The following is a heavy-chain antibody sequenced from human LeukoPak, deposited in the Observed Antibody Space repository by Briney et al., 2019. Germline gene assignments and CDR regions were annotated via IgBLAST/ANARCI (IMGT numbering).Heavy chain of an antibody. V-gene: IGHV3-30*18. CDR1: GFTFSNAW. Sequence: PGGSLRLSCAASGFTFSNAWMSWVRQAPGKGLEWVAVISYDGSNKYYADSVKGRFTISRDNSKNTLYLQMNSLRAEDTAVYYCAKGLYGSGTTFDYWGQGTLVTVSS. CDR2: ISYDGSNK. CDR3: AKGLYGSGTTFDY. J-gene: IGHJ4*02. D-gene: IGHD3-10*01.